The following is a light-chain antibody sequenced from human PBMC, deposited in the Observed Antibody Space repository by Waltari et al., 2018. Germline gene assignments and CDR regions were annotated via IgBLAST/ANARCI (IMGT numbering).Light chain of an antibody. CDR2: GNS. V-gene: IGLV1-40*01. J-gene: IGLJ2*01. CDR1: SSNIGAGYD. CDR3: QSYDSSLSGVV. Sequence: QSVLTHPPSVSGAPGQRLPISCTRSSSNIGAGYDVHWYQQPPGTAPKPLIYGNSNRPSGVPDRFSGSKSGTSASLAITGLQAEDEADYYCQSYDSSLSGVVFGGGTKLTVL.